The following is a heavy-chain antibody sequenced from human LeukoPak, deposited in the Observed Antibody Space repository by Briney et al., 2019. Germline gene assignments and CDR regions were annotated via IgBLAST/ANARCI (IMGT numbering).Heavy chain of an antibody. CDR3: ARHDLDGFYYYYYMDV. Sequence: SETLSLTCTVSGGSISSGSFHWGWIRQPPGRGLQWVGSIYYTGSTYCNLSLRSRVTISVDTSRNQFSLNLNSVTAADTAVYFCARHDLDGFYYYYYMDVWGKGTTVTVSS. V-gene: IGHV4-39*01. D-gene: IGHD6-25*01. CDR2: IYYTGST. CDR1: GGSISSGSFH. J-gene: IGHJ6*03.